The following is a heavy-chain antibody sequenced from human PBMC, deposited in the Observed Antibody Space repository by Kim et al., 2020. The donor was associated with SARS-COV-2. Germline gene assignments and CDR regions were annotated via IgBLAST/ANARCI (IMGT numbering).Heavy chain of an antibody. J-gene: IGHJ6*02. Sequence: GGSLRLSCAASGFTFSNAWMSWVRQAPGKGLEWVGRIKSKTDGGTTDYAAPVKGRFTISRDDSKNTLYLQMNSLKTEDTAVYYCTTGRGVTMIVGSAYYYYYGMDVWGQGTTVTVSS. CDR1: GFTFSNAW. CDR2: IKSKTDGGTT. D-gene: IGHD3-22*01. V-gene: IGHV3-15*01. CDR3: TTGRGVTMIVGSAYYYYYGMDV.